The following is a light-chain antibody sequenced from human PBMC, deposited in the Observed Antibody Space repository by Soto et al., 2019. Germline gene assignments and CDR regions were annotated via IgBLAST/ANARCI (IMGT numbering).Light chain of an antibody. J-gene: IGLJ2*01. V-gene: IGLV4-69*01. CDR2: LNSDGSH. CDR3: QTWGTGIQDVV. Sequence: QSVLTQSPSASASLGASVKLTCTLSSGHSSYAIAWHQQQPEKGPRYLMKLNSDGSHSKGDGIPDRFSGSSSGAERYLTISSLQSEDEADYYCQTWGTGIQDVVFGGGTKLTVL. CDR1: SGHSSYA.